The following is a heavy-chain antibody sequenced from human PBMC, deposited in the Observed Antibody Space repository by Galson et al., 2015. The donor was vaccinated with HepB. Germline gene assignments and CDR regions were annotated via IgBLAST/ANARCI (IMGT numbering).Heavy chain of an antibody. J-gene: IGHJ5*02. CDR2: TYYRSKWYN. CDR3: ARGGVVAGTYRFDP. V-gene: IGHV6-1*01. D-gene: IGHD6-19*01. Sequence: CAISGDSVSNHSAAWNWVRQSPSRGLEWLGRTYYRSKWYNDYALPLKSRITVNPDTSKNQFSLQLNSVTPEDTAVYYCARGGVVAGTYRFDPWGQGTLVTVSS. CDR1: GDSVSNHSAA.